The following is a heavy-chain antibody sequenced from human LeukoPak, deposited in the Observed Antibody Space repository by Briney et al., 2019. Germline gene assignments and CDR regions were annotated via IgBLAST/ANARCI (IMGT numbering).Heavy chain of an antibody. CDR1: GGSISNGDHY. Sequence: SETLSLTCTVSGGSISNGDHYWSWIRQHPGKGLEWIGYIYYSGSTYYNPSLKSRVTISVDTSKNQFSLKLSSVTAADTAVYYCARAVAGQTVGFDYWGQGTLVTVSS. D-gene: IGHD6-19*01. V-gene: IGHV4-31*03. CDR2: IYYSGST. CDR3: ARAVAGQTVGFDY. J-gene: IGHJ4*02.